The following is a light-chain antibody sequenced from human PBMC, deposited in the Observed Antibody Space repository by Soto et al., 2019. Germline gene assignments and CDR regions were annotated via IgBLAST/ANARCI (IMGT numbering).Light chain of an antibody. CDR3: QQRNPLT. Sequence: EIVLTQSPATLSLPPGERATLSCRASQSIGTYLAWYQQKPGQAPRLLIYDASTRATGIPARFSDGGSGTAFTLTISSLEPEDFAVYYCQQRNPLTFGGGTKVEIK. J-gene: IGKJ4*01. V-gene: IGKV3-11*01. CDR2: DAS. CDR1: QSIGTY.